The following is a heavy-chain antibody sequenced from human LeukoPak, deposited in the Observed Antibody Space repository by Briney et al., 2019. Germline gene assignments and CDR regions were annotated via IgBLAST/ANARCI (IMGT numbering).Heavy chain of an antibody. CDR2: ISSGGNT. V-gene: IGHV3-53*01. Sequence: GGSLRLSCAASGFTVSTNYMSWVRQAPGKGLEWVSVISSGGNTYYADSVKGRFTISRDNAKNSLYLQMNSLRAEDTAVYYCARVQGNWNDVYYFDYWGQGTLVTVSS. J-gene: IGHJ4*02. CDR1: GFTVSTNY. CDR3: ARVQGNWNDVYYFDY. D-gene: IGHD1-1*01.